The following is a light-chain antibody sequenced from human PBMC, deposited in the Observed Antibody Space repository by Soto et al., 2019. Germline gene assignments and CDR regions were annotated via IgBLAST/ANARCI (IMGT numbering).Light chain of an antibody. J-gene: IGKJ5*01. V-gene: IGKV3-20*01. CDR1: QTSVSTY. CDR3: QQYGSSPLLT. Sequence: PWECATSYFPPSQTSVSTYLAWYQQKPGQAPRLLIYDTSTRATGIPDRFSGSGSGRDFTLTISGLQSEDFAVYYCQQYGSSPLLTFGQGTRLEIK. CDR2: DTS.